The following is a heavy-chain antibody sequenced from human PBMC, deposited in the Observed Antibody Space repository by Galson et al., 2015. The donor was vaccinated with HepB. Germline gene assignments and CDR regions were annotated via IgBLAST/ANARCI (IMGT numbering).Heavy chain of an antibody. J-gene: IGHJ4*02. D-gene: IGHD3-22*01. Sequence: SLRLSCAASGFTFSSYEMNWVRQAPGKGLEWVSYISSSGSTIYYADSVKGRFTLSRDNAKNSLYLQMNSLRAEDTAVYYCARDIREGADYYDSSGYFHWGQGTLVTVSS. CDR2: ISSSGSTI. CDR3: ARDIREGADYYDSSGYFH. V-gene: IGHV3-48*03. CDR1: GFTFSSYE.